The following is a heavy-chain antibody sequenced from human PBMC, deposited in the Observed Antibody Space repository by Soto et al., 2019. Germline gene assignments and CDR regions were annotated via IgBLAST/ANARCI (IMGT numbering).Heavy chain of an antibody. CDR1: GGTFSNYP. J-gene: IGHJ2*01. CDR3: ARGNHRWLQLWYFDL. V-gene: IGHV1-69*12. D-gene: IGHD5-12*01. CDR2: IIPIFGTV. Sequence: QVQLVQSGAEVKKPGSSVKVSCKASGGTFSNYPISWVRQAPGQGLEWMGGIIPIFGTVNYAQKFQGRVPITADEPTSTAYMELSSLRSEDTAVYYCARGNHRWLQLWYFDLWGRGTLVTVSS.